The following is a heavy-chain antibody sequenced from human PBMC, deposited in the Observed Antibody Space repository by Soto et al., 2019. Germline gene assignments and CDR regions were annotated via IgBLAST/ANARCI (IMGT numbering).Heavy chain of an antibody. V-gene: IGHV3-30-3*01. J-gene: IGHJ6*02. CDR1: GFTFSSYA. D-gene: IGHD5-12*01. CDR2: ISYDGSNK. CDR3: ARGVISGYDHYGMDV. Sequence: GGSLRLSCAASGFTFSSYAMHWVRQAPGKGLEWVAVISYDGSNKYYADSVKGRFTISRDNSKNTLYLQINSLRAEDTAVYYCARGVISGYDHYGMDVWGQGTTVTVSS.